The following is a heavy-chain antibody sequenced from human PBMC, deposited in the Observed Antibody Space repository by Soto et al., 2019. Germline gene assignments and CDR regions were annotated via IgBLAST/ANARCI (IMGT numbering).Heavy chain of an antibody. Sequence: QITLKESGPTLVKPTQTLTLTCTFSGFSLTTRGVGVGWIXQPXXXXXECLALIYWDDDKRYSPSLQSRLSITKDTSKNQVVLTMTNVDPVDTATYYCAHIPNYYQYDWFDPWGQGTLVSVSS. J-gene: IGHJ5*02. D-gene: IGHD3-16*01. CDR3: AHIPNYYQYDWFDP. V-gene: IGHV2-5*02. CDR2: IYWDDDK. CDR1: GFSLTTRGVG.